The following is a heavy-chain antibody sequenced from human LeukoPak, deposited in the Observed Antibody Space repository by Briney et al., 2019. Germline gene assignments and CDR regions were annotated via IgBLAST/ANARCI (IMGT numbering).Heavy chain of an antibody. CDR2: IRYDGSNK. CDR3: AKELTGMDAFDI. Sequence: GGSLRLSCAASGFIFSSYGMHWVRQAPGKGLEWVAFIRYDGSNKYYADSVKGRFTISRDNSKNTLYLQMNSLRAEDTAVYYCAKELTGMDAFDIWGQGTMVTVSS. D-gene: IGHD1-20*01. J-gene: IGHJ3*02. CDR1: GFIFSSYG. V-gene: IGHV3-30*02.